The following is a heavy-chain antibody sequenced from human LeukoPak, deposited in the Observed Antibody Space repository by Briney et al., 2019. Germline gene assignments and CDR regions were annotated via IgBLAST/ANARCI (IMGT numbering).Heavy chain of an antibody. J-gene: IGHJ3*02. V-gene: IGHV3-48*01. CDR3: AKTESYYDSSGYRTDDAFDI. CDR2: ISSSSNTI. CDR1: GFTFSSYS. D-gene: IGHD3-22*01. Sequence: GGSLRLSCAASGFTFSSYSMNWVRQSPGKGLEWVSYISSSSNTIYYADSVKGRFTISRDNSKNTLYLQMNSLRAEDTAVYYCAKTESYYDSSGYRTDDAFDIWGQGTMVTVSS.